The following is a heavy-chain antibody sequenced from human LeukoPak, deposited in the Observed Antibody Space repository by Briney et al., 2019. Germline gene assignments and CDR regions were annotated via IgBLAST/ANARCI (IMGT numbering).Heavy chain of an antibody. Sequence: ASVKVSCKASGYTFTSYAMSWVRQAPGQGLEWMGWINTNTGNPTYAQGFTGRFVFSLDTSVSTAYLQISSLKAEDTAVYYCARERWFGEDYYYYGMDVWGQGTTVTVSS. V-gene: IGHV7-4-1*02. CDR3: ARERWFGEDYYYYGMDV. CDR1: GYTFTSYA. CDR2: INTNTGNP. J-gene: IGHJ6*02. D-gene: IGHD3-10*01.